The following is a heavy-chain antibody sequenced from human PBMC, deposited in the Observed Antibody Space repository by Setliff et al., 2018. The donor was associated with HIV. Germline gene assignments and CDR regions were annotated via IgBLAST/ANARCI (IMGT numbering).Heavy chain of an antibody. CDR3: ARGLSFYDPGGFDY. CDR1: GGSISSYY. V-gene: IGHV4-4*09. D-gene: IGHD3-22*01. J-gene: IGHJ4*02. Sequence: SETLSLTCTVSGGSISSYYWSWIRQPPGKGLEWIGYIYTSGSTNYNPSHKSRVTISVDTSKNQFSLKLSSVTAADTAVYYCARGLSFYDPGGFDYWGQGTLVTVSS. CDR2: IYTSGST.